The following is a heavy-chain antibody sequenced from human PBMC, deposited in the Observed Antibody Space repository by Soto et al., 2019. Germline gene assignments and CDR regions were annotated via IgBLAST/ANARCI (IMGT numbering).Heavy chain of an antibody. J-gene: IGHJ4*02. CDR1: GFSFSNSG. CDR3: AKNGLSNSPSAIDS. Sequence: EVQLLESGGGLAQPGGSLRLSCVTSGFSFSNSGMSWVRQAPGTGLDWVSGISGNGRNTYYTDSVKGRFLVSRDNSGNTLFLQMNSLRAEDTAIYFCAKNGLSNSPSAIDSWGQGTLVTVSS. CDR2: ISGNGRNT. D-gene: IGHD1-1*01. V-gene: IGHV3-23*01.